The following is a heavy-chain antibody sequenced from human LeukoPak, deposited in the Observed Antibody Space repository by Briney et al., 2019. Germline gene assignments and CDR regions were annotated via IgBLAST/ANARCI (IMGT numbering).Heavy chain of an antibody. Sequence: SETLSLTCAVSGYSISSGDYWGLIRQPPGKGLELIGSIFHSGSTYYNPSLKSRVNMSVDTSKNPISLQLSSVTAADTAVYYCARASGTYGSRSYYYYGMDVWGKGTKVTVSS. CDR1: GYSISSGDY. D-gene: IGHD3-10*01. CDR3: ARASGTYGSRSYYYYGMDV. CDR2: IFHSGST. V-gene: IGHV4-38-2*01. J-gene: IGHJ6*04.